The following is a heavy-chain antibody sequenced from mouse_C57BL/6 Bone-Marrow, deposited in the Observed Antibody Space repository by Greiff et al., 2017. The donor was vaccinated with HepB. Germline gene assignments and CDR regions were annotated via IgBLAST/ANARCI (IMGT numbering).Heavy chain of an antibody. D-gene: IGHD2-12*01. CDR3: ARDEGRLYWFAY. J-gene: IGHJ3*01. CDR1: GFTFSDYY. CDR2: INYDGSST. V-gene: IGHV5-16*01. Sequence: EVKLVGSEGGLVQPGSSMKLSCTASGFTFSDYYMAWVRQVPEKGLEWVANINYDGSSTYYLDSLKSRFIISRDNAKNILYLQMSSLKSEDTATYYRARDEGRLYWFAYWGQGTLVTVSA.